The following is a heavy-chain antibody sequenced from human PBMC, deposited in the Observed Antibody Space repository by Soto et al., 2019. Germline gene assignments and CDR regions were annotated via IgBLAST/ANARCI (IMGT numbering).Heavy chain of an antibody. J-gene: IGHJ4*02. D-gene: IGHD2-15*01. CDR1: GLAVSSNY. V-gene: IGHV3-66*01. Sequence: EVQLVESGGDLVQPGGSLRLSCAVFGLAVSSNYMSWVRQAPGKGLEWVSAIHSGGSTYYADSVKGRFTFSRDNLKNTLYLQMNRLRPEDTAVYYCASPGYCSGGSCGPIDYWGQGTLVTVSS. CDR2: IHSGGST. CDR3: ASPGYCSGGSCGPIDY.